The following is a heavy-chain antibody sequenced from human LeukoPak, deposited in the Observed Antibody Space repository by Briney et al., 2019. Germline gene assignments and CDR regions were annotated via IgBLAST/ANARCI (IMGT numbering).Heavy chain of an antibody. J-gene: IGHJ4*02. CDR2: INPSGGST. CDR1: GYTFTSYY. D-gene: IGHD6-13*01. Sequence: GASVKVSCKASGYTFTSYYMHWVRQAPGQGLEWMGIINPSGGSTSYAQKFQGRVTMTRDTSTSTVYMELSSLRSEDTAVYYCARLKGIAAAGIYFDYWGQGTLVIVSS. V-gene: IGHV1-46*01. CDR3: ARLKGIAAAGIYFDY.